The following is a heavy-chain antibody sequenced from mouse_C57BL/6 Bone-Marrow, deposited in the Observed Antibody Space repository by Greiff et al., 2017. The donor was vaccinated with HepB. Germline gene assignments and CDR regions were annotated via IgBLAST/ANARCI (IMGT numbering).Heavy chain of an antibody. CDR3: ARWEAWFAY. J-gene: IGHJ3*01. V-gene: IGHV1-76*01. CDR2: IYPGSGNT. D-gene: IGHD4-1*01. CDR1: GYTFTDYY. Sequence: VQRVESGAELVRPGASVKLSCKASGYTFTDYYINWVKQRPGQGLEWIARIYPGSGNTYYNEKFKGKATLTAEKSSSTAYMQLSSLTSEDSAVYFCARWEAWFAYWGQGTLVTVSA.